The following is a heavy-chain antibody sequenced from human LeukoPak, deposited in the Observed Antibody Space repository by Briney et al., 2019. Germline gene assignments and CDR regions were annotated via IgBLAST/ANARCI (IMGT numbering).Heavy chain of an antibody. CDR2: INPSGGST. D-gene: IGHD1-1*01. CDR3: ARHSLPGTTPFDY. V-gene: IGHV1-46*04. Sequence: ASVKVSFKASGYTFSSYYMHWVRQAPEQGLEGMGVINPSGGSTSYAQRLQGRVTMTGDTSPSTFYMELSSLRSEDTAVYYCARHSLPGTTPFDYWGQGTLVTVSS. J-gene: IGHJ4*02. CDR1: GYTFSSYY.